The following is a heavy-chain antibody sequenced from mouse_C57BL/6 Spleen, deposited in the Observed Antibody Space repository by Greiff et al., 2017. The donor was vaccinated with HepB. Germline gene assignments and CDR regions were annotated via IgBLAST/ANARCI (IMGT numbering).Heavy chain of an antibody. Sequence: ESGPGMVKPSQSLSLTCTVTGYSITSGYDWHWIRHFPGNKLEWMGYISYSGSTNYNPSLKSRISITHDTSKNHFFLKLNSVTTEDTATYYCARRNRYYLDYWGQGTTLTVSS. V-gene: IGHV3-1*01. J-gene: IGHJ2*01. CDR1: GYSITSGYD. D-gene: IGHD2-1*01. CDR2: ISYSGST. CDR3: ARRNRYYLDY.